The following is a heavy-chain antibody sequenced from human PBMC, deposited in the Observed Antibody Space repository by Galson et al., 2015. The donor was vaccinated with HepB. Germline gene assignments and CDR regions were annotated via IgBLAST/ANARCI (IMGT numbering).Heavy chain of an antibody. CDR1: GDSVSSNSAA. V-gene: IGHV6-1*01. J-gene: IGHJ6*02. CDR2: TYYRSKWYN. CDR3: ARVVPAARFYYYGMDV. D-gene: IGHD2-2*01. Sequence: CAISGDSVSSNSAAWNRIRQSPSRGLEWLGRTYYRSKWYNDYAVSVKSRITISPDTSKNQFSLQLDFVTPEDTAVYYCARVVPAARFYYYGMDVWGQGTTVTVSS.